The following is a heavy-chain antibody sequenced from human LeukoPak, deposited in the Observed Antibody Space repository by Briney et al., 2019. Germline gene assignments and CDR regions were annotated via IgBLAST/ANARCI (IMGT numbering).Heavy chain of an antibody. V-gene: IGHV3-9*01. D-gene: IGHD2-15*01. CDR2: ISWNSGSI. CDR1: GFTFDDYA. J-gene: IGHJ6*02. Sequence: PGGSLRLSCAASGFTFDDYAMHWVRQAPGKGLEWVSGISWNSGSIGYADSVKGRFTISRDNAKNSLYLQMNSLRAEDTALYYCAKDKGGHTYYYYGMDVWGQGTTVTVSS. CDR3: AKDKGGHTYYYYGMDV.